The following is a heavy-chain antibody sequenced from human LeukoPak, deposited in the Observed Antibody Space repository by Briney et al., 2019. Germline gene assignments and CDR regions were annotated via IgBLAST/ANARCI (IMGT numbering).Heavy chain of an antibody. CDR1: GYTFTSYY. Sequence: ASVKVSCKASGYTFTSYYMHWVRQAPGQGPEWMGIINPSGGSTIYAQKFQGRVTMTRDTSTSTVYMELSSLRSEDTAVYYCARSEGLQSYFDYWGQGTLVTVSS. CDR2: INPSGGST. D-gene: IGHD4-11*01. V-gene: IGHV1-46*03. CDR3: ARSEGLQSYFDY. J-gene: IGHJ4*02.